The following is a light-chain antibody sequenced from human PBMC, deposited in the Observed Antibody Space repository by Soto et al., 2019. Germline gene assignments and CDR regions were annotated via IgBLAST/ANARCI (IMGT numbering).Light chain of an antibody. Sequence: DIQMTQSPSSLSASVGDRVTITCRASQGISNSLAWYQQKPGKVPKLLIYAASTLQSGVPSRFSGSGSGTDFTRTISSLQPEDVATYYWQKWRTFGQGTKVEIK. CDR1: QGISNS. J-gene: IGKJ1*01. CDR2: AAS. V-gene: IGKV1-27*01. CDR3: QKWRT.